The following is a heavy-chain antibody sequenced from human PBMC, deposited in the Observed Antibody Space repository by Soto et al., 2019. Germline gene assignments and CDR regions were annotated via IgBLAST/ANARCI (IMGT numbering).Heavy chain of an antibody. CDR1: GGSISSHY. D-gene: IGHD5-12*01. CDR3: GRVSGYAKDFDY. Sequence: SETLSLTCTVSGGSISSHYWSWIRQPPGKGLEWIGYIYYSGSTNYNPSLKSRVTISVDTSKNQFSLKLSSVTAADTAVYYCGRVSGYAKDFDYWGQGTLVTVSS. V-gene: IGHV4-59*11. J-gene: IGHJ4*02. CDR2: IYYSGST.